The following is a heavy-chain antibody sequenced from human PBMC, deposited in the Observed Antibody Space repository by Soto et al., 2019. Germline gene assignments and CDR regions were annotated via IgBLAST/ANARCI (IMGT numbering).Heavy chain of an antibody. Sequence: QVQLQESGPGLVKPSETLSLTCTVSGGSISSYYWSWIRQPPGKGLEWIGYIYYSGSTNYNPSLKSRVTISVDTSKNQFSLKLSSVTAADTAVYYCARGQDRRGYSGYDKPTWMDVWGKGTTVTVSS. D-gene: IGHD5-12*01. J-gene: IGHJ6*04. V-gene: IGHV4-59*01. CDR1: GGSISSYY. CDR3: ARGQDRRGYSGYDKPTWMDV. CDR2: IYYSGST.